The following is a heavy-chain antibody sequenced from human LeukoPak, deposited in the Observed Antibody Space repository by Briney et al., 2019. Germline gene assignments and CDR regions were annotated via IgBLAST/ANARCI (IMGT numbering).Heavy chain of an antibody. CDR2: IDWDDDK. Sequence: ESGPTLVNPTQTLTLTCTFSGFSLSTSGMCVSWIRQPPGKALEWLARIDWDDDKYYSTPLKTRLTISKDTSKNQVVLTMTNMDPVDTATYYCARIPAYYYDSSGNDYWGQGTLVTVSS. D-gene: IGHD3-22*01. J-gene: IGHJ4*02. CDR1: GFSLSTSGMC. V-gene: IGHV2-70*11. CDR3: ARIPAYYYDSSGNDY.